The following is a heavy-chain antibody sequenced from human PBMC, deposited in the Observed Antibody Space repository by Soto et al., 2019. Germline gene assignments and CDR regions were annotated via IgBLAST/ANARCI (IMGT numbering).Heavy chain of an antibody. V-gene: IGHV5-10-1*01. J-gene: IGHJ4*02. Sequence: PGGSLKISCKGSGYSFTSYWISWVRQMPGKGLEWMGRIDPSDSYTNYSPSFQGHVTISADKSISTAYLQWSSLKASDTAMYYCARSPPNYYDSSGYPDYWGQGTLVTVSS. CDR3: ARSPPNYYDSSGYPDY. CDR1: GYSFTSYW. D-gene: IGHD3-22*01. CDR2: IDPSDSYT.